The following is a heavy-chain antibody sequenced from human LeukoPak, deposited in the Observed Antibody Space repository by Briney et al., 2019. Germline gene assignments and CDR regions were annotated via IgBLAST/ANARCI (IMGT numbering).Heavy chain of an antibody. V-gene: IGHV1-2*02. Sequence: GASVKVSCKASGYTFTGYYMHWVRQAPGQGLEWMGWINPNSGGTNYAQKFQGRVTMTRDTSISTAYMELSRLRSDDTAVYYCARDSHTAMAPKYYFDYWGQGTLVTVSS. CDR3: ARDSHTAMAPKYYFDY. CDR1: GYTFTGYY. J-gene: IGHJ4*02. D-gene: IGHD5-18*01. CDR2: INPNSGGT.